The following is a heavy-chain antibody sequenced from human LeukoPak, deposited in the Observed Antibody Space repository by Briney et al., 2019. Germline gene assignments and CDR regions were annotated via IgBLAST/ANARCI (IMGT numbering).Heavy chain of an antibody. CDR3: ARVALPWIQLWSGDYYYYMDV. J-gene: IGHJ6*03. V-gene: IGHV4-31*03. Sequence: PSETLSLTCTVSGGSISSGGYYWSWIRQHPGKGLEWIGYIYYSGSTYYNPSLKSRVTISVDTSKNQFSLKLSSVTAADTAVYYCARVALPWIQLWSGDYYYYMDVWGKGTTVTVSS. CDR2: IYYSGST. D-gene: IGHD5-18*01. CDR1: GGSISSGGYY.